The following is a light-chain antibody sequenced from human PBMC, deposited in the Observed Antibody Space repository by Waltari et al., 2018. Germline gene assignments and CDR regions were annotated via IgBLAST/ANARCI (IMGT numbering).Light chain of an antibody. Sequence: EIVLPQSPGTLSLSPGERATLSCRASQSVGSNYVAWYQQVPAQAPRLLIYDASIRATGSPDRFSGSGSATGFSLTISRLGPEDVAVYHCQQYGSSPLTFGGGTKVEIK. CDR2: DAS. V-gene: IGKV3-20*01. CDR3: QQYGSSPLT. CDR1: QSVGSNY. J-gene: IGKJ4*01.